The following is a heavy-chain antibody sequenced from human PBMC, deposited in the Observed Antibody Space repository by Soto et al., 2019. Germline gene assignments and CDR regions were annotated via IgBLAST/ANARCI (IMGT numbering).Heavy chain of an antibody. CDR2: ISSNGGST. CDR1: GFTFSSYA. J-gene: IGHJ4*02. CDR3: VRGYDYPDVDY. D-gene: IGHD3-22*01. V-gene: IGHV3-64D*08. Sequence: PGGALRLSCSASGFTFSSYAMHWVRQAPGKGLEYVSAISSNGGSTYYADSVKGRFTISRDNSKNTLYLQMSGLRAEDTAVYYCVRGYDYPDVDYWGQGTLVTVSS.